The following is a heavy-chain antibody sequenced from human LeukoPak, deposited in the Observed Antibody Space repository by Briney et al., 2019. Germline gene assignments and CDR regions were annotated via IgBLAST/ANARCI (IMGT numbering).Heavy chain of an antibody. D-gene: IGHD1-1*01. CDR2: VRPYNGDP. V-gene: IGHV1-18*04. CDR3: ARPYSANWHPHPYRMDV. J-gene: IGHJ6*02. Sequence: ASVKVSCKASGDIFRRYGVTWARQAPGQGPEWMGWVRPYNGDPEYAQKFQGRVTMSTDTSTDTSYLELRSLGSDDTAVYYCARPYSANWHPHPYRMDVWGQGTTVIVSS. CDR1: GDIFRRYG.